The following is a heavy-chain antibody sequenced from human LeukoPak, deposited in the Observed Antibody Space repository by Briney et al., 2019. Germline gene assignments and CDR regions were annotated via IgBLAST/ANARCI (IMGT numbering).Heavy chain of an antibody. CDR2: ISSSSSTI. V-gene: IGHV3-48*04. CDR3: ARAGVAAVSFD. D-gene: IGHD6-13*01. J-gene: IGHJ4*02. CDR1: GFTFSIYS. Sequence: GGSLRLSCAAAGFTFSIYSMNWVRQAPGKGLEWVSYISSSSSTIYYADSVKGRFTISRDNAKNSLYLQMNSLRAEDTAVYYCARAGVAAVSFDWGQGTLVTVSS.